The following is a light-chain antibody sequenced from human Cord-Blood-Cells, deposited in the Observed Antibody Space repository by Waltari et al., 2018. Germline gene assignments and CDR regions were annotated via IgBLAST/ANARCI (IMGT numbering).Light chain of an antibody. Sequence: QSALTQPASASGSPGQSITISCTGTSSDVGSYNLVSWYQQTPGKAPKLMIYEGSKRPSGVSNRFSGSKSGNTASLTISGLQAEDEADYYCCSYAGSSTSVFGGGTKLTVL. CDR3: CSYAGSSTSV. CDR1: SSDVGSYNL. J-gene: IGLJ2*01. CDR2: EGS. V-gene: IGLV2-23*01.